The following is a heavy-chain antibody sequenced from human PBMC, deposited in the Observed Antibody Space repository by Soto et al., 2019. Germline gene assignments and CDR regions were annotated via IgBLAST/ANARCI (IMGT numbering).Heavy chain of an antibody. CDR2: IIPILGIA. Sequence: SVKVSCKASGGTFSSYTISWVRQAPGQGLEWMGRIIPILGIANYAQKFQGRVTITADKSTSTAYMELSSLRAEDTAVYYCARSMIVGPRWDNWFDPWGQGTLVTVSS. J-gene: IGHJ5*02. CDR1: GGTFSSYT. CDR3: ARSMIVGPRWDNWFDP. V-gene: IGHV1-69*02. D-gene: IGHD3-22*01.